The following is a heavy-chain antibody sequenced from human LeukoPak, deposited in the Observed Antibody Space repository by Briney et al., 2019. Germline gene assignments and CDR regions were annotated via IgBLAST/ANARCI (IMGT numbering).Heavy chain of an antibody. CDR2: IYYSGST. D-gene: IGHD1-26*01. CDR1: GGSISSGDYY. J-gene: IGHJ5*02. Sequence: SETLSLTCTVSGGSISSGDYYWSWIRQPPGKGLEWIGYIYYSGSTYYNPSLKSRVTISVDTSKNQFSLKLSSVTAADTAVYYCARGGTEWELLGWFDPWGQGTLVTVSS. V-gene: IGHV4-30-4*01. CDR3: ARGGTEWELLGWFDP.